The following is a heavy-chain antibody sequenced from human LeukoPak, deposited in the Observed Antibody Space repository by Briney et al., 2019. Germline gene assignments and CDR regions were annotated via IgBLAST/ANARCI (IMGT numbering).Heavy chain of an antibody. J-gene: IGHJ6*02. CDR2: IYHSGST. V-gene: IGHV4-30-2*01. Sequence: SQTLSLTCAVSGVSISSGGYSWSWIRQPPGKGLEWIGYIYHSGSTYYNPSLKSRVTISVDRSKNQFSLKLSSVTAADTAVYYCARGQRYYGMDVWGQGTTVTVSS. CDR3: ARGQRYYGMDV. CDR1: GVSISSGGYS.